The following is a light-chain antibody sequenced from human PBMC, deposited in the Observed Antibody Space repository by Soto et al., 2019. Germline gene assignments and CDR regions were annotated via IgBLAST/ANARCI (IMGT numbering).Light chain of an antibody. CDR2: DVN. J-gene: IGLJ2*01. V-gene: IGLV2-11*01. CDR3: CSYADSYSLV. CDR1: SSDVGTYNY. Sequence: QSVLTQPRSVSGSPGQSVTISCTGTSSDVGTYNYVSWYQEHPGKAPKLMIYDVNKRPSGVPDRFSGAKSGNTSSLTISGLQAEDEAAYYCCSYADSYSLVFGGGTKLTVL.